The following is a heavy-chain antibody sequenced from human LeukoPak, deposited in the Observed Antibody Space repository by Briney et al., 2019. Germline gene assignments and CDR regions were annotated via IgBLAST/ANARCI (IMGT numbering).Heavy chain of an antibody. CDR1: GFSVGGYD. V-gene: IGHV3-20*04. Sequence: GGSLSLSCAASGFSVGGYDMNWVRQAPRKGLELVSGSNWNGAGTGYADAVKGRFTISRDNAKNSLDLQMNSLRAEDTAFYYCARDWARGTPVPYYWGQGTKVTVS. CDR3: ARDWARGTPVPYY. J-gene: IGHJ4*02. CDR2: SNWNGAGT. D-gene: IGHD3-16*01.